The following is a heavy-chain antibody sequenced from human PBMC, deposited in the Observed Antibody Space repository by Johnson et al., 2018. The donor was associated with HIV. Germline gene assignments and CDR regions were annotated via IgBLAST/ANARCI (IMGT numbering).Heavy chain of an antibody. J-gene: IGHJ3*01. CDR1: RITLSSYG. D-gene: IGHD1-26*01. CDR2: ISYDGSNT. Sequence: QVQLVESGGGVVQPGRSLRLSCAASRITLSSYGMHWVRQAPGKGLEWVAVISYDGSNTYYADSVKGRFTVSRDNSKNTVYLQMNSLRAEDTAVYYCAKDLFTEREDDVFDVWGQGTMVTVSS. V-gene: IGHV3-30*18. CDR3: AKDLFTEREDDVFDV.